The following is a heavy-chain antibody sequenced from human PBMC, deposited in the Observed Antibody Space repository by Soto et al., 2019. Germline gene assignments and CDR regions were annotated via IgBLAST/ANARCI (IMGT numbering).Heavy chain of an antibody. D-gene: IGHD4-17*01. Sequence: LSLTCTVSGGSISSSSYYWGWIRQPPGKGLEWIGSIYYSGSTYYNPSLKSRVTISVDTSKNQFSLKLSSVTAADTAVYYCARRRGDYDPAFDYWGQGTLVTVSS. CDR3: ARRRGDYDPAFDY. J-gene: IGHJ4*02. CDR2: IYYSGST. CDR1: GGSISSSSYY. V-gene: IGHV4-39*01.